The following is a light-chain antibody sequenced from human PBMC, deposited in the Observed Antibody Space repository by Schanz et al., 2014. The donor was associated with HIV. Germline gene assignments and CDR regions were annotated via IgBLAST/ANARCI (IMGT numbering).Light chain of an antibody. V-gene: IGLV1-51*01. CDR1: AFNIGQNY. Sequence: QSVLTQPPSMSAAPGQRVTISCAGSAFNIGQNYVSWFQQFPGTAPKLLIYVNHQRPSDIPDRFSGSKSGQSATLAIIGLQAGDEADYYCGAWDSGRRAVVFGGGTKLTVL. CDR2: VNH. CDR3: GAWDSGRRAVV. J-gene: IGLJ2*01.